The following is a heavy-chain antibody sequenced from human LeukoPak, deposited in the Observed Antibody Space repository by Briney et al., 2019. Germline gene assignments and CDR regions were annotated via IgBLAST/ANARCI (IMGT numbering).Heavy chain of an antibody. J-gene: IGHJ1*01. CDR1: GGTFSSYA. D-gene: IGHD3-10*01. CDR3: ARVPLHDSNKYYYPH. CDR2: IIPIFGTA. Sequence: SVKVSCKASGGTFSSYAISWVRQAPGQGLEWMGGIIPIFGTANYAQKFQGRVTITADESTSTAYMELSSLRSEDTAVYYCARVPLHDSNKYYYPHWGQGTVVTVSS. V-gene: IGHV1-69*13.